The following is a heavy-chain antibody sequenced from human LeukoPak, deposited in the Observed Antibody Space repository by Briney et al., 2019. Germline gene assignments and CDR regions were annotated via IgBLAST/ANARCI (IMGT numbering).Heavy chain of an antibody. D-gene: IGHD3-3*01. CDR2: INPNSGGT. CDR1: GYTFTGYY. J-gene: IGHJ6*02. CDR3: ARATYDFWSGYWFYYGMDV. Sequence: ASVKVSCKASGYTFTGYYMHWVRQAPGQGLEWMGWINPNSGGTNYAQKFQGRVTMTWDTSISTAYMELSRLRSDDTAVYYCARATYDFWSGYWFYYGMDVWGQGTTVTVSS. V-gene: IGHV1-2*02.